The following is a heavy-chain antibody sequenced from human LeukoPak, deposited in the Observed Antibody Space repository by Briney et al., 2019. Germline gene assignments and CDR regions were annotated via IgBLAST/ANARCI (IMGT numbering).Heavy chain of an antibody. J-gene: IGHJ5*02. D-gene: IGHD6-13*01. CDR1: GGSISSYY. Sequence: SETLSLTCTVSGGSISSYYWSWIRQPAGKGLEWIGRIYTSGSTNYNPSLKSRVTMSVDTSKNQFSLKLSSVTAADTAVYYCAREISSSWYGRWFDPWGQGTLVTVSS. V-gene: IGHV4-4*07. CDR2: IYTSGST. CDR3: AREISSSWYGRWFDP.